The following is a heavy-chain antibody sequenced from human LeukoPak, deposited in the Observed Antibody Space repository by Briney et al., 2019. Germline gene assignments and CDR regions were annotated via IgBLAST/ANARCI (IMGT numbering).Heavy chain of an antibody. CDR3: ARKVSHYDFWSGYLGYHYYGMDV. CDR1: GYTFTSYD. CDR2: MNPNSGNT. V-gene: IGHV1-8*01. D-gene: IGHD3-3*01. J-gene: IGHJ6*02. Sequence: ASVKVSCKASGYTFTSYDINWVRQATGQGLEWMGWMNPNSGNTGYAQKFQGRVTMTRNTSISTAYMELSSLRSEDTAVYYCARKVSHYDFWSGYLGYHYYGMDVWGQGTTVTVSS.